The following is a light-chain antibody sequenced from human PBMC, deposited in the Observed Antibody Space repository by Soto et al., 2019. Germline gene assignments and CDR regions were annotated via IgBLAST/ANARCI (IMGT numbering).Light chain of an antibody. Sequence: QSALTQPASVSGSPGQSITISCTGTSSDIGSNNYVSWFQQRPGKAPTLIIYEVSNRPSGVSTHFSGSKSGNTDSLTISGLLPEDEAEYYCSSYTTTTRLFGGGTKVTVL. V-gene: IGLV2-14*01. CDR3: SSYTTTTRL. J-gene: IGLJ3*02. CDR2: EVS. CDR1: SSDIGSNNY.